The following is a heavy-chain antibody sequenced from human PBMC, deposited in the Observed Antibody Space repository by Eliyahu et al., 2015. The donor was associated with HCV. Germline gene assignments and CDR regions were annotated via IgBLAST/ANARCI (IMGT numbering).Heavy chain of an antibody. Sequence: EMRLVESGGHTIQPGRSLRLSCVASGFDFEDXAMHWVRQVPGKGLEWVAGILWDSSHKGYGGSVKGRFTISRDNGKKSQYLQMNGLRSDDTALYFCTRGARRDVWPGPYFQTWGQGTLVTVS. J-gene: IGHJ1*01. D-gene: IGHD5-24*01. V-gene: IGHV3-9*01. CDR3: TRGARRDVWPGPYFQT. CDR1: GFDFEDXA. CDR2: ILWDSSHK.